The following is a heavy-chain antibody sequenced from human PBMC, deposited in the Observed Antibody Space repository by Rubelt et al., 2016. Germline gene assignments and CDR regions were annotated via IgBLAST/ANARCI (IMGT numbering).Heavy chain of an antibody. V-gene: IGHV3-23*01. Sequence: GGSLRLSCAASGFTFRSYAMNWVREAPGRGLEWVSAIGGSDERTSYVDSVKGRFTISRGNSMHTLYLQMNSLRVEDTAVYYCVRLINGNFDYWGQGILVTVSS. D-gene: IGHD3-16*01. CDR2: IGGSDERT. CDR1: GFTFRSYA. J-gene: IGHJ4*02. CDR3: VRLINGNFDY.